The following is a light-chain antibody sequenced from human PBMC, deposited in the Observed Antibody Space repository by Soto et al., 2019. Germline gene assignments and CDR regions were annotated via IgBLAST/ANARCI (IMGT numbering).Light chain of an antibody. CDR3: QQYDNWPRT. Sequence: EIVMTQSPATLSVSPGERVTLSCRASQSVSNNLAWYQQKPGQPPRVLIYGTSTRATGVPARFSGSGAGTEFTLTIGSLQSEDFAIYYCQQYDNWPRTFGQGTKVEIK. CDR2: GTS. V-gene: IGKV3-15*01. J-gene: IGKJ1*01. CDR1: QSVSNN.